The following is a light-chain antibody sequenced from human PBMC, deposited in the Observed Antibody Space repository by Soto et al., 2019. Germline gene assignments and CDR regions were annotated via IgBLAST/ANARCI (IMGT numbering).Light chain of an antibody. CDR3: QSYDSDFVV. V-gene: IGLV2-14*01. Sequence: QSALTQPASVSGSPGQSITISCTGTSSDVGGYKYVSWYQHHPGQAPKLMIHAVNSRPSGVSTRFSGSKSGNTASLTISGLQPEDEADYYCQSYDSDFVVFGGGTKLTVL. J-gene: IGLJ2*01. CDR2: AVN. CDR1: SSDVGGYKY.